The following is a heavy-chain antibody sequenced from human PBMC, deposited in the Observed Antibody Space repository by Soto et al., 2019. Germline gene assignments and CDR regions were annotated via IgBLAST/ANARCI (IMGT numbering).Heavy chain of an antibody. V-gene: IGHV1-24*01. J-gene: IGHJ5*02. CDR3: ATDRSIGYCSGGSCYRWFDP. CDR2: FDPEDGET. CDR1: GYTLTELS. Sequence: ASVKVSCKVSGYTLTELSMHWVRPAPGKGLEWMGGFDPEDGETIYAQKFQGRVTMTEDTSTDTAYMELSSLRSEDTAVYYCATDRSIGYCSGGSCYRWFDPWGQGTLVTVSS. D-gene: IGHD2-15*01.